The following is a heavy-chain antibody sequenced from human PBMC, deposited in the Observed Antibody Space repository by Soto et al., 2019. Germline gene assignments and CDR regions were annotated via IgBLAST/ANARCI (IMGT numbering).Heavy chain of an antibody. D-gene: IGHD2-2*01. CDR1: GYTFSIYG. V-gene: IGHV1-18*01. J-gene: IGHJ5*02. CDR2: ISTYNGNT. CDR3: ARCSTSCYRPFDP. Sequence: ASVKVSCKASGYTFSIYGISWVLQAPGQGLEWMGWISTYNGNTNYAQKLQGRVTMTTDTSTSTAYMELRSLRSDDTAVYYCARCSTSCYRPFDPWGQGTLVTVS.